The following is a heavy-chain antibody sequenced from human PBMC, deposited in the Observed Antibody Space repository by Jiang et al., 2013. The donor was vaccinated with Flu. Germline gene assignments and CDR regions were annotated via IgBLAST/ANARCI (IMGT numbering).Heavy chain of an antibody. J-gene: IGHJ4*02. D-gene: IGHD3-22*01. CDR1: GGSISSSSYY. CDR3: ARSLYYYDSSGYDY. CDR2: IYYSGST. Sequence: TCTVSGGSISSSSYYWGWIRQPPGKGLEWIGSIYYSGSTYYNPSLKSRVTISVDTSKNQFSLKLSSVTAADTAVYYCARSLYYYDSSGYDYWGQGTLVTVSS. V-gene: IGHV4-39*01.